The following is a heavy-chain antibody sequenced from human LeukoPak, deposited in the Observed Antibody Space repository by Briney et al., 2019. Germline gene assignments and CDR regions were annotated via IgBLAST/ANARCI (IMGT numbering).Heavy chain of an antibody. D-gene: IGHD2-2*01. CDR2: IIPIFGIA. CDR1: GGTFISYA. Sequence: SVKVSCKASGGTFISYAISWVRQAPGQGLEGMGRIIPIFGIANYAQKFQGRVTITADKSTSTAYMELSSLRSEDTAVYYCARQCSSTSCYFEFDPWGQGTMVTVSS. J-gene: IGHJ5*02. V-gene: IGHV1-69*04. CDR3: ARQCSSTSCYFEFDP.